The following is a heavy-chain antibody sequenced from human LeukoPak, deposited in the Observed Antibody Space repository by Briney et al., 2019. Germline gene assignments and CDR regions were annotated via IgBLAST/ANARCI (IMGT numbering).Heavy chain of an antibody. J-gene: IGHJ4*02. CDR2: ISSNGGST. Sequence: GGSLRLSCAASGFTCSSYAMHWVRQAPGKGLEYVSAISSNGGSTYYANSVKGRFTISRDNSKNTLYLQMGSLRAEDMAVYYCARRGSYYGDSMDYWGQGTLVTVSS. D-gene: IGHD1-26*01. CDR1: GFTCSSYA. CDR3: ARRGSYYGDSMDY. V-gene: IGHV3-64*01.